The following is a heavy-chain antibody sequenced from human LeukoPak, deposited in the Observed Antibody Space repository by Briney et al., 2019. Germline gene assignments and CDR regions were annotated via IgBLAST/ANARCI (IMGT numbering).Heavy chain of an antibody. D-gene: IGHD3-10*01. CDR1: GGSFSGYY. CDR3: ARDAGGSGSYYSRLDY. CDR2: INHSGST. Sequence: MASETLSLTCAVYGGSFSGYYWSWIRQPPGKGLEWIGEINHSGSTNYNPSLRSRVTMSVDTSKNQFSLKLGSVTAADTAVYYCARDAGGSGSYYSRLDYWGQGTLVTVSS. J-gene: IGHJ4*02. V-gene: IGHV4-34*01.